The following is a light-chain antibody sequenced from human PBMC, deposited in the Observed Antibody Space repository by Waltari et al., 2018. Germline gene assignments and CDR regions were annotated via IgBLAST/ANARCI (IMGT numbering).Light chain of an antibody. V-gene: IGLV3-21*04. CDR1: HIGNSR. CDR2: YDR. J-gene: IGLJ1*01. CDR3: HVWHPHVDPGV. Sequence: SSVVTQPPSASVAPGDPATITRGRYHIGNSREHWYQQKAGRAPVLFIFYDRDRPSGIPDRFSGSNSGNTATLTISRVEAGDEARYYCHVWHPHVDPGVFGTGTEVTVL.